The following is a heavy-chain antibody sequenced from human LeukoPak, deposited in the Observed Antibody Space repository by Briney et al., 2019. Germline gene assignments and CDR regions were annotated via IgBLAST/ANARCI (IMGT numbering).Heavy chain of an antibody. V-gene: IGHV1-69*01. CDR1: GGTFSSYA. Sequence: ASVKVSCKGSGGTFSSYAISWVRQAPGQGLEWMGGIIPIFGTANYAQKFQGRVTITADESTSTAYMELSSLRSEDTAVYYCARGIGSVAAYCGGDCYSDYDYWGQGTLVTVSS. CDR2: IIPIFGTA. D-gene: IGHD2-21*01. J-gene: IGHJ4*02. CDR3: ARGIGSVAAYCGGDCYSDYDY.